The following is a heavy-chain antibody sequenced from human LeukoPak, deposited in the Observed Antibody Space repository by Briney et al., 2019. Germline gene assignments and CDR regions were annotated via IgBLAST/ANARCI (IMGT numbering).Heavy chain of an antibody. CDR1: GGSVSSGSYY. J-gene: IGHJ4*02. CDR2: IFYSGST. Sequence: SETLSLTCTVSGGSVSSGSYYWSWVRQPPGKGLEWIGYIFYSGSTNYNPSLKSRVTISVDTSNNQFSLKLSSVTAADPAVYYCARVRYDSSLWGQGTLVTVSS. D-gene: IGHD3-22*01. CDR3: ARVRYDSSL. V-gene: IGHV4-61*01.